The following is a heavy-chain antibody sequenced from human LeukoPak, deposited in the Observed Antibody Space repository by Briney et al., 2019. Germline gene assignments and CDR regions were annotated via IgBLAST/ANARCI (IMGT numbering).Heavy chain of an antibody. J-gene: IGHJ4*02. Sequence: GESLKISCKGSGYSFTSYWIGWVRQMPGKGLEWMGIIYPGDSDTRYSPSFQGQVTISADKSISTAYPQWSSLKASDTAMYYCARLLGDYYDSSGYEGFFDYWGQGTLVTVSS. V-gene: IGHV5-51*01. CDR1: GYSFTSYW. CDR2: IYPGDSDT. D-gene: IGHD3-22*01. CDR3: ARLLGDYYDSSGYEGFFDY.